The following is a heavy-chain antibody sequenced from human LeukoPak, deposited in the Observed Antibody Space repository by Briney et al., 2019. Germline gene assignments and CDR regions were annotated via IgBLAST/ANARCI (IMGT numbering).Heavy chain of an antibody. D-gene: IGHD5-18*01. CDR1: GGSFSGYY. V-gene: IGHV4-34*01. Sequence: SETLSLTCAVYGGSFSGYYWSWIRQPPGKGLEWIGEINHSGSTNYNPSLKSRVTISVDTSKNQFSLKLSSATAADTAVYYCARGGGHSYGYSRVFDYWGQGTLVTVSS. CDR3: ARGGGHSYGYSRVFDY. J-gene: IGHJ4*02. CDR2: INHSGST.